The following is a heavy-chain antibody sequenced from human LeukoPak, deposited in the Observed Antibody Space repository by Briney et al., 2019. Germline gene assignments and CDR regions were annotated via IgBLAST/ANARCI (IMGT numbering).Heavy chain of an antibody. V-gene: IGHV3-30*02. CDR3: AKGLGGYSSSWYQYYFDY. CDR2: IRYDGSNK. J-gene: IGHJ4*02. D-gene: IGHD6-13*01. Sequence: GGSLRLSCAASGFTFSSYSMHWVRQAPGKGLEWVAFIRYDGSNKYYADSVKGRFTISRDNSKNTLYLQMNSLRAEDTAVYYCAKGLGGYSSSWYQYYFDYWGQGTLVTVSS. CDR1: GFTFSSYS.